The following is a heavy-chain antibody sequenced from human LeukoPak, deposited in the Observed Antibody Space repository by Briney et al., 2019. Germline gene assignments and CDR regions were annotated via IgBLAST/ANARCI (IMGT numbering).Heavy chain of an antibody. CDR2: ISSGGDTI. D-gene: IGHD6-13*01. J-gene: IGHJ4*02. CDR3: AKVAGYTNTPEDY. Sequence: GGSLRLSCAASEFVFGDFYMSWVRQAPGKGLEWISYISSGGDTIYYADSVKGRLTISRDNAKNSLYLQMNSLRAEDTAVYYCAKVAGYTNTPEDYWGQGTLVTVSS. V-gene: IGHV3-11*01. CDR1: EFVFGDFY.